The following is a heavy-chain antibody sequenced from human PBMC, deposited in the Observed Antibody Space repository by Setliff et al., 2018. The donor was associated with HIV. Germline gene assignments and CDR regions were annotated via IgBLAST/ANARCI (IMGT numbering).Heavy chain of an antibody. CDR2: ISSSGSPI. J-gene: IGHJ6*02. V-gene: IGHV3-48*03. Sequence: GGSLRLSCAASGFIFSSYEMNWVRQAPGKGLEWVSYISSSGSPIHYADSVRGRFTISRDNAKNSLYLQMNSLRAEDTAVYYCARGDWRGMDVWGQGTTVTVSS. D-gene: IGHD2-21*01. CDR3: ARGDWRGMDV. CDR1: GFIFSSYE.